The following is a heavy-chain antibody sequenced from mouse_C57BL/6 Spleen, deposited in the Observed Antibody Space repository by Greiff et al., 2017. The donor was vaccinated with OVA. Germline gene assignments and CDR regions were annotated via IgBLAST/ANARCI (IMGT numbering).Heavy chain of an antibody. CDR3: ARGDYGSSYGLAYAMDY. CDR2: IDPSDSET. V-gene: IGHV1-52*01. J-gene: IGHJ4*01. Sequence: QVQLQQSGAELVRPGSSVKLSCKASGYTFTSYWMHWVKQRPIQGLEWIGNIDPSDSETHYNQKFKDKATLTVDKSSSTAYMQLSSLTSEDSAVYYCARGDYGSSYGLAYAMDYWGQGTSVTVSS. CDR1: GYTFTSYW. D-gene: IGHD1-1*01.